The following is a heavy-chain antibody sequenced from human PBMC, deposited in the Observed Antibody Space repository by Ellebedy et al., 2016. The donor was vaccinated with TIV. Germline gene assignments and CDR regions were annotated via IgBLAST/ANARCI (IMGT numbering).Heavy chain of an antibody. Sequence: PGGSLRLSCVASGFTFSDYAMHWVRQAPGKGLEWVALIYYDGTNEHHADAVKGRFTISRDNSKNTLYLKMNTLRGDDTAVYYCARNSHFDWSFYVDYWGQGTLVTVSS. V-gene: IGHV3-30*03. CDR2: IYYDGTNE. D-gene: IGHD3-9*01. CDR3: ARNSHFDWSFYVDY. CDR1: GFTFSDYA. J-gene: IGHJ4*02.